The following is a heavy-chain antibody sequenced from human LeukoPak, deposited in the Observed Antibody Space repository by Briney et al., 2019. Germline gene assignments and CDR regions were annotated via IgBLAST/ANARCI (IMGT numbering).Heavy chain of an antibody. CDR1: GVSPSSGRFN. CDR3: ARVTTFPSSEFAG. V-gene: IGHV4-39*07. CDR2: IYYSGST. J-gene: IGHJ1*01. Sequence: PLRTPSPTCAVSGVSPSSGRFNWGGVPQPPGGGPGWGGSIYYSGSTYYNPSLKSRVTISVDTSKNQFSLKLSSVTAADTAVYYCARVTTFPSSEFAGWGQGTLVTVSS. D-gene: IGHD3-16*01.